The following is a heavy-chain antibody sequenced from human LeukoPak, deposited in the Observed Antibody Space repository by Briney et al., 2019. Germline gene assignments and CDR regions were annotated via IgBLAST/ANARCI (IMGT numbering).Heavy chain of an antibody. CDR1: GGSILSSSYY. J-gene: IGHJ5*02. D-gene: IGHD6-19*01. V-gene: IGHV4-39*07. Sequence: SETLSLTCTVSGGSILSSSYYWGWIRQPPGKGLEWIGSIYYSGNTFYNPSLKSRVTISVETSKNQFSLKLSSVTAADTAVYYCARVKMLPVAVAGTIDPWGQGTLVTVSS. CDR3: ARVKMLPVAVAGTIDP. CDR2: IYYSGNT.